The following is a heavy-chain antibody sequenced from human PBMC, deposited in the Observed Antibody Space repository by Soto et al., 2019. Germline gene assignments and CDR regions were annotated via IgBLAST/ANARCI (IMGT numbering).Heavy chain of an antibody. CDR2: VDYSGTA. Sequence: SDTLSLTCTVTSGYISGTNVFWGWVRQPPVKGLEWIGNVDYSGTAYFSPSLATRVTFHVDTSKNQFSLTLYAVTAADTAVYYWARITGRHLDYWGQG. CDR1: SGYISGTNVF. CDR3: ARITGRHLDY. D-gene: IGHD1-20*01. J-gene: IGHJ4*02. V-gene: IGHV4-39*01.